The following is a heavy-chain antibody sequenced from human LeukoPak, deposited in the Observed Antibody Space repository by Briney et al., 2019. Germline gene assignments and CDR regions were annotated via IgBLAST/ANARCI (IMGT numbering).Heavy chain of an antibody. D-gene: IGHD4-17*01. CDR3: AREGSVTNDY. V-gene: IGHV3-74*03. Sequence: GGSLRLSCAACGFTFTKYWMHWVRQAPGKGLVWVSRVNSDGSRTTYADSVKGRFTISRDNANNTLYLQMNSLTAEDTAVYYCAREGSVTNDYWGQGSLVTVSS. J-gene: IGHJ4*02. CDR1: GFTFTKYW. CDR2: VNSDGSRT.